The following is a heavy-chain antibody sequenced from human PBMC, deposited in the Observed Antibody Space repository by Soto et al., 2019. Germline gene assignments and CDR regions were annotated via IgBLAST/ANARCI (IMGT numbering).Heavy chain of an antibody. V-gene: IGHV1-46*01. D-gene: IGHD3-10*01. CDR2: INPSGGST. J-gene: IGHJ5*02. CDR3: ARRGDRSPSRGAWFDP. Sequence: ASVKVSCKASGYTFTGYYMHWVRQAPGQGLEWMGIINPSGGSTSYAQKFQGRVTMTRDTSTSTVYMELSSLRSEDTAVYYCARRGDRSPSRGAWFDPWGQGTLVTVSS. CDR1: GYTFTGYY.